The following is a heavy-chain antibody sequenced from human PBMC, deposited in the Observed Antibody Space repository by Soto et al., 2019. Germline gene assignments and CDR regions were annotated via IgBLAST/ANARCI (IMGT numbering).Heavy chain of an antibody. CDR1: GFTFSSYS. Sequence: EVQLLESGGGLVQPGGSLRLSCAASGFTFSSYSMSWLRQAPGKGLEWVSVISGSGGTTYYADSVKGRFTMSRDSSKNTLFLQMNSLRADDTAVYFCAKSLGSSSSRTYDSWGQGTLVTVSS. D-gene: IGHD6-6*01. CDR2: ISGSGGTT. V-gene: IGHV3-23*01. CDR3: AKSLGSSSSRTYDS. J-gene: IGHJ4*02.